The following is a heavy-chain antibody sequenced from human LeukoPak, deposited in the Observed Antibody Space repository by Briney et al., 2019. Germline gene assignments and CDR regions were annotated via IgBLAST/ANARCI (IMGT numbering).Heavy chain of an antibody. D-gene: IGHD3-22*01. CDR1: GYTLTELS. J-gene: IGHJ6*02. Sequence: GASVKVSCKVSGYTLTELSMHWVRQAPGKGLEGMGGFDPEDGERIYAQKFQGRVTMTEDTSTDTAYMELSSLRSEDTAVYYCATYNDPNRDYYYGMDVWGQGTTVTVSS. CDR3: ATYNDPNRDYYYGMDV. CDR2: FDPEDGER. V-gene: IGHV1-24*01.